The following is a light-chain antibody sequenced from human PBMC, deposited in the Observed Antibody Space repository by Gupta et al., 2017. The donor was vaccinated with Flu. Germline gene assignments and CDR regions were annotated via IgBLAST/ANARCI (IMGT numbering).Light chain of an antibody. Sequence: TLFLSPGDSGTLSCRARQSVSGYLAWYQQKPDQSPRLLIYDVSVRDTGIPVRFSGSGSGTDFTLTISTREPEDFGVYYCQQRSNAPPLTFGGGTRVEIK. CDR1: QSVSGY. J-gene: IGKJ4*01. CDR2: DVS. V-gene: IGKV3-11*01. CDR3: QQRSNAPPLT.